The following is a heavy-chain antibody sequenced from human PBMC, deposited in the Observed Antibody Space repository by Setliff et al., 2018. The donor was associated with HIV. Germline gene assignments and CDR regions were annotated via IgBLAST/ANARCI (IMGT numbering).Heavy chain of an antibody. J-gene: IGHJ4*02. V-gene: IGHV5-51*01. D-gene: IGHD4-17*01. Sequence: GESLKISCKTSGYIFSDHWIGWVRQMPGKGLEWMGIIFPDDSQTKYNPPFQGQVTISVDKSLRTAYLQWSSLKTSDTAFYFCARGADYRDVWGQGTLVTVSS. CDR1: GYIFSDHW. CDR2: IFPDDSQT. CDR3: ARGADYRDV.